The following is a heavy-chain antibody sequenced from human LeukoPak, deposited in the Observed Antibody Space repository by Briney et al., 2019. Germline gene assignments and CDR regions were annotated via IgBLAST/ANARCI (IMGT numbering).Heavy chain of an antibody. J-gene: IGHJ4*02. D-gene: IGHD3-22*01. CDR3: ARKGDSSGYYSR. Sequence: GGSLRLSCADSGFTFSSHWMHWVRQAPGKGLVWVSRIKYDASSTSYADSVKGRFTISRDNAKNSLYLQMNSLRAEDTAVYYCARKGDSSGYYSRWGQGTLVTVSS. V-gene: IGHV3-74*01. CDR2: IKYDASST. CDR1: GFTFSSHW.